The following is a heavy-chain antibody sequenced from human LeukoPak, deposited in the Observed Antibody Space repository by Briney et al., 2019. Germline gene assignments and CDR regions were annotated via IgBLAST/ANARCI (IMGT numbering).Heavy chain of an antibody. Sequence: ASVKVSCTASGYTFTGYYMHWVRQAPGQGLEWMGWINPNSGNTNYAQKLQGRVTMTTDTSTSTAYMELRSLRSDDTAVYYCARDPITMIVVGAVSANYYGMDVWGQGTTVTVSS. CDR3: ARDPITMIVVGAVSANYYGMDV. D-gene: IGHD3-22*01. J-gene: IGHJ6*02. CDR2: INPNSGNT. CDR1: GYTFTGYY. V-gene: IGHV1-18*04.